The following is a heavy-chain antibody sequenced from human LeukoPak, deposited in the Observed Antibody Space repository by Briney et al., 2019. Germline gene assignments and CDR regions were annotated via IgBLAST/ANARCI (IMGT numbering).Heavy chain of an antibody. Sequence: PGGSLRLSCAASGFTFSSYAMSWVRQAPGKGLEWASAISGSGGSTYYADSVKGRFTISRDNSKNTLYLQMNSLRAEDTAVYYCAKGGAIAARPDANWFDPWGQGTLVTVSS. CDR1: GFTFSSYA. J-gene: IGHJ5*02. D-gene: IGHD6-6*01. V-gene: IGHV3-23*01. CDR3: AKGGAIAARPDANWFDP. CDR2: ISGSGGST.